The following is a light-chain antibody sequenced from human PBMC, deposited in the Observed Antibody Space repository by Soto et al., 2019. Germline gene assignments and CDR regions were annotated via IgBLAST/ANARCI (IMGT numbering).Light chain of an antibody. CDR1: SSDVGGYYY. CDR2: EVN. CDR3: SSYTSSNTLV. V-gene: IGLV2-14*01. J-gene: IGLJ2*01. Sequence: QSVLTHPASVSGSPGQSITISCTGTSSDVGGYYYVSWYQHHPGKAPKLMIYEVNNRPSGVSNRFSGSKSGNTASLTISGLQAEDEADYYCSSYTSSNTLVFGGGTKLTVL.